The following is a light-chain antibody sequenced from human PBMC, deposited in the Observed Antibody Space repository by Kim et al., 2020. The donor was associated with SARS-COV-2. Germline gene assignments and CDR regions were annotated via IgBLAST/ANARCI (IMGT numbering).Light chain of an antibody. CDR2: QDS. V-gene: IGLV3-1*01. CDR3: QAWDSSIHVV. Sequence: VSPGQTASITLSMDKLRDKYACGDQKTPGQAPVLVIYQDSKRPSGIPERFSGSNSGNTATLTISGTQAMDEADYYCQAWDSSIHVVFGGGTQLTVL. CDR1: KLRDKY. J-gene: IGLJ2*01.